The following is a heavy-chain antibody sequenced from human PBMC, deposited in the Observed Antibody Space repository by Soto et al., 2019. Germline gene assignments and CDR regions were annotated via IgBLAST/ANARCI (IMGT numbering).Heavy chain of an antibody. D-gene: IGHD2-8*01. Sequence: GGSLRLSCAASGFTFSSYEMNLVRQSPGKGLEWVSYISSSGSTIYYADSVKGRFTISRDNAKNSLYLQMNSLRAEETAVYYCERGIPPGYCTNVVCPFDYWGQGTLVTVSS. CDR3: ERGIPPGYCTNVVCPFDY. CDR1: GFTFSSYE. CDR2: ISSSGSTI. J-gene: IGHJ4*02. V-gene: IGHV3-48*03.